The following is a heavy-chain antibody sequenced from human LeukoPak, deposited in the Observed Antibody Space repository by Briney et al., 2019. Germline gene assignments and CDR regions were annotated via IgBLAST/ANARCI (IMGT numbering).Heavy chain of an antibody. CDR1: GFKFSSYW. CDR2: INTNGDSA. CDR3: VRDNAYTFDY. Sequence: GGSLRLSCAVSGFKFSSYWMNWVRQVPGKGLMWVAHINTNGDSANYADSVKGRFTISRDNAKSTLSLQMNSLRAEDTAIYYCVRDNAYTFDYWGQGTLVTVSS. J-gene: IGHJ4*01. D-gene: IGHD5-24*01. V-gene: IGHV3-74*01.